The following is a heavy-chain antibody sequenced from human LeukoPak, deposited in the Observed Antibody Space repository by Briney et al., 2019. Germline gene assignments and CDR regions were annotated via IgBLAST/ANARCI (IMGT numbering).Heavy chain of an antibody. D-gene: IGHD1-26*01. Sequence: GGSLRLSCAASGFTLSSYSMHWVRQAPGKGLEWVSSISSSSSYIYYADSVKGRFTISRDNAKNSLFLQMNSLRAEDTAMYYCARGSSNSGSYYNWFDPWGQGTLVTVSS. CDR3: ARGSSNSGSYYNWFDP. J-gene: IGHJ5*02. V-gene: IGHV3-21*01. CDR1: GFTLSSYS. CDR2: ISSSSSYI.